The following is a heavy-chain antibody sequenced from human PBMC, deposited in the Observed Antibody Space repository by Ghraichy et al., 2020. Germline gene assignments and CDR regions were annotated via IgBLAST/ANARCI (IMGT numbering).Heavy chain of an antibody. CDR2: VYHSGSA. Sequence: SETLSLTCTVSGGSVSSSPYYWVWIRQPPGEGLEWIGTVYHSGSAYYNPSLKSRVTISVDTSNNQFSLKLSSVTAADTATYYCARVPLTYYCSGVSCYPKGAFDIWGQGTMVTVSS. CDR3: ARVPLTYYCSGVSCYPKGAFDI. CDR1: GGSVSSSPYY. D-gene: IGHD2-15*01. J-gene: IGHJ3*02. V-gene: IGHV4-39*07.